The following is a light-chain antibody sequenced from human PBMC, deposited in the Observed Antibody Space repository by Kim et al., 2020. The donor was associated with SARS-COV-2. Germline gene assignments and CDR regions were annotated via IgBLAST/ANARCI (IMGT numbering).Light chain of an antibody. CDR1: KLGDKY. V-gene: IGLV3-1*01. CDR3: QAWDSSVV. CDR2: QDS. J-gene: IGLJ2*01. Sequence: VSVSPGQTASITCTGDKLGDKYACWYQQKPGQSPVLVIYQDSKRPSGIPERFSGSNSGNTATLTISGTQAMDEADYYCQAWDSSVVFGGGTQLTVL.